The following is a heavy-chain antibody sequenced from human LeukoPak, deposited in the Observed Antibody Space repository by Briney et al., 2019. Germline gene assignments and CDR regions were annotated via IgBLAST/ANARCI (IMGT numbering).Heavy chain of an antibody. CDR3: ATPGRYGYYFDY. D-gene: IGHD1-1*01. CDR1: GFTFSSYS. Sequence: GGSLRLSCAASGFTFSSYSMNWVRQAPGKGLEWLSYISPSSSSIYYADSVKGRFTISRDNAKNSLYLQMNSLRDEDTAVYYCATPGRYGYYFDYWGQGTLVTVSS. V-gene: IGHV3-48*02. CDR2: ISPSSSSI. J-gene: IGHJ4*02.